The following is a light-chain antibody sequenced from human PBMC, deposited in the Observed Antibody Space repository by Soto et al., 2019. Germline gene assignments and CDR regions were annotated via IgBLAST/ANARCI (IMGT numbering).Light chain of an antibody. CDR1: SNDVGAYNY. J-gene: IGLJ2*01. CDR3: CSYTRSDTFV. V-gene: IGLV2-14*03. Sequence: QSALTQPASVSGSPGPSITISCAGTSNDVGAYNYVSWYQQHPGKAPKVMIYDVNNRPSGVSYRFSGSKSGNTASLTISGLQAEDEADYYCCSYTRSDTFVFGGGTKVTVL. CDR2: DVN.